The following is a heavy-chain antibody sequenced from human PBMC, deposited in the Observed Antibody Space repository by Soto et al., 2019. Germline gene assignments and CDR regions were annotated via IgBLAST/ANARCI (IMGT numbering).Heavy chain of an antibody. CDR3: ARAGGPYDC. CDR1: GFTFSTYG. V-gene: IGHV3-33*01. J-gene: IGHJ4*02. Sequence: QVQLVESGGGVVQPGRSLRLSCAASGFTFSTYGIHWVRQAPGKGLEWVAVIWYDGSNNYYADSVKGRFTISRDNSKNTLYLQMESLGAEDTAGYYCARAGGPYDCWGQGTLVTVSS. D-gene: IGHD3-16*01. CDR2: IWYDGSNN.